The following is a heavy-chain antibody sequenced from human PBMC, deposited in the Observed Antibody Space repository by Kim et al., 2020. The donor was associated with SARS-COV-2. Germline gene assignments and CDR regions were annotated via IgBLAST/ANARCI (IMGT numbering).Heavy chain of an antibody. CDR2: ISYYGSNK. D-gene: IGHD3-9*01. V-gene: IGHV3-30*04. CDR3: ARGSRYPYYYYGMDV. Sequence: VGSLRLSCAASGFTFSSYAMHWVRQAPGKGLEWVAVISYYGSNKYYADSVKGRFTISRDNSKNTLYLQMNSLRAEDTAVYYCARGSRYPYYYYGMDVWGQGTTVTVSS. J-gene: IGHJ6*02. CDR1: GFTFSSYA.